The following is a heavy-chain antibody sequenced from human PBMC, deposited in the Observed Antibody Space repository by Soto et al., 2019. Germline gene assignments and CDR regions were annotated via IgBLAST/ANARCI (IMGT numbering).Heavy chain of an antibody. J-gene: IGHJ4*02. CDR1: GFTFSDYY. CDR2: ISSSGSAI. Sequence: QVQLVESGGGLVKPGGSLRLSCAASGFTFSDYYMSWIRQAPGKGLEWVSYISSSGSAIYYADSVKGRFTISRDNAKNPRYLQVNSLSAEEAAVYYCARVKSAAGIDYWGQGTLVTVSS. V-gene: IGHV3-11*01. CDR3: ARVKSAAGIDY. D-gene: IGHD6-13*01.